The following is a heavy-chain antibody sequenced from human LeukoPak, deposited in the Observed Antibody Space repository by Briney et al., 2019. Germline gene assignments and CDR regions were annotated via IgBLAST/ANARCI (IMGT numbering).Heavy chain of an antibody. CDR1: GFTFSSYW. V-gene: IGHV3-7*05. D-gene: IGHD3-22*01. Sequence: GGSLRLSCAASGFTFSSYWMSWVRQAPGKGLEWVANIRQDGNEKYYVDSVKGRFTISRDNAKNSLYLQMNSLGGEDTAVYYCASLLWNDYDTSGFDYWGQGTLVTVSS. CDR2: IRQDGNEK. CDR3: ASLLWNDYDTSGFDY. J-gene: IGHJ4*02.